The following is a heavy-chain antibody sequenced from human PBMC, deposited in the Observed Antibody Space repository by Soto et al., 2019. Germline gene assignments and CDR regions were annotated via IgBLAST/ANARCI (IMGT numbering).Heavy chain of an antibody. D-gene: IGHD3-3*01. V-gene: IGHV4-38-2*01. J-gene: IGHJ6*02. CDR1: GYSISSGYY. CDR3: ARRGFFYGMDI. CDR2: IYHSGST. Sequence: LSLTCAVSGYSISSGYYWGWIRQPPGKGLEWIGSIYHSGSTYYNPSLKSRATISVDTSKNQFSLKLSSVTAADTAVYYCARRGFFYGMDIWGQGTTVTVSS.